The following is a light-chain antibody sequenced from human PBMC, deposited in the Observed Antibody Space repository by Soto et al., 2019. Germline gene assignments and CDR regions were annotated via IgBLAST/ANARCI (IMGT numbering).Light chain of an antibody. Sequence: EIVMTQSPATLSVSPGERATLSCRASQSVSTNLAWYQQKPGQAPRLLIYGASTRATVVPARFSGSGSGTEFTLTISSLQSEDFAGYFCHQYNNWPVTFGGGTKVEIK. CDR2: GAS. CDR3: HQYNNWPVT. V-gene: IGKV3-15*01. J-gene: IGKJ4*01. CDR1: QSVSTN.